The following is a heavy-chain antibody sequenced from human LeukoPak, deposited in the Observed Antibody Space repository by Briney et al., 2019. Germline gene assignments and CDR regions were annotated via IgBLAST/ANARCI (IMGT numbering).Heavy chain of an antibody. D-gene: IGHD2-21*01. Sequence: SETLSLTCAVYGGSFSGYYWSWIRQPPGKGLEWIGEINHSGSTNYNPSLKSRVTISVDTSKNQFSLKLSSVTAADTAVYYCARLADWPIAKNYYFDYWGQGTLVTVSS. V-gene: IGHV4-34*01. J-gene: IGHJ4*02. CDR2: INHSGST. CDR3: ARLADWPIAKNYYFDY. CDR1: GGSFSGYY.